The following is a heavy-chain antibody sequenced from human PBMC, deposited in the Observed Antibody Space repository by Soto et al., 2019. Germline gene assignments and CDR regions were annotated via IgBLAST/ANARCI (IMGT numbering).Heavy chain of an antibody. CDR2: IYTGGST. J-gene: IGHJ5*02. Sequence: GGSLRLSCAASGFTVSSNYMSWVRQAPGKGLEWVSVIYTGGSTYYADSVKGRFTISRDNSKNTLYLQMNSLRAEDTAVYYCARVGYSSGWFRSWGQGTLVTVSS. CDR3: ARVGYSSGWFRS. CDR1: GFTVSSNY. V-gene: IGHV3-66*01. D-gene: IGHD6-19*01.